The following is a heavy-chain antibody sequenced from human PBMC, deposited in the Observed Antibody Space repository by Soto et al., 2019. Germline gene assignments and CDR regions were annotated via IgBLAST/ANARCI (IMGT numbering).Heavy chain of an antibody. CDR3: AKAQPPVDAFAI. V-gene: IGHV3-30*18. J-gene: IGHJ3*02. CDR1: GFTFSSYG. CDR2: ISYDGSNK. Sequence: GGSLRLSCAASGFTFSSYGMHWVRQAPGKGLEWVAVISYDGSNKYYADSVKGRFTISRDNSKNTLYLQMNSLRVEDTAVYYFAKAQPPVDAFAIWGQGTMVTGSS.